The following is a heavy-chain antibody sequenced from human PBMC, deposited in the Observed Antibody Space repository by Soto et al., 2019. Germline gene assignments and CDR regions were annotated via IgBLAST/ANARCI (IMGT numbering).Heavy chain of an antibody. CDR2: ISSSSSYI. CDR3: ARSDLEVWGSYRSAPFDY. V-gene: IGHV3-21*01. CDR1: GFTFSSYS. D-gene: IGHD3-16*02. J-gene: IGHJ4*02. Sequence: GGSLRLSCAASGFTFSSYSMNWVRQAPGKGLEWVSSISSSSSYIYYADSVKGRFTISRDNAKNSLYLQMNSLRAEDTAVYYCARSDLEVWGSYRSAPFDYWGQGTLVTVSS.